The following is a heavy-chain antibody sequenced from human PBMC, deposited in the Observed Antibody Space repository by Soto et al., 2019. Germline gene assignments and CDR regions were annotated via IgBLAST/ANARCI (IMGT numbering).Heavy chain of an antibody. CDR3: AHRPAANSGYDLAY. J-gene: IGHJ4*02. CDR1: GFSLKTPGVA. V-gene: IGHV2-5*02. CDR2: VSWDDEK. Sequence: QITLRESGPSLVKPTQTLTLTCSFSGFSLKTPGVAVGWVRQPPGKALEWLALVSWDDEKRYNPSLRGRITNSKDTPRNQVVLTMINVDPLDTATDFCAHRPAANSGYDLAYWGQGSLVLVSS. D-gene: IGHD5-12*01.